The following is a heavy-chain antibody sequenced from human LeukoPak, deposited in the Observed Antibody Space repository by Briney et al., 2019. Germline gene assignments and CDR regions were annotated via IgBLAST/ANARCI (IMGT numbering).Heavy chain of an antibody. J-gene: IGHJ4*02. CDR1: GYNFTTYW. V-gene: IGHV5-51*01. Sequence: GESLKISCKGSGYNFTTYWIGWVRQMPGKGLEWMGIIYPGDSDTRYSLSFQGQVTISADKSISTAYLQWSSLEASDTAIYYCALGYCTSSSCPTFDNWGQGTLVTVSS. CDR3: ALGYCTSSSCPTFDN. CDR2: IYPGDSDT. D-gene: IGHD2-2*01.